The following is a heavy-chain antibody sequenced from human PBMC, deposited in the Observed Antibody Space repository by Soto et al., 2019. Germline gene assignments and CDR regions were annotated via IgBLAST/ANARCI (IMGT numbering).Heavy chain of an antibody. V-gene: IGHV5-10-1*01. Sequence: PGESLKISCKGSGYSFTSYWIGWVRQMPGKGLEWMGRIDPSDSYTNYSPSFQGHVTISADKSISTAYLQWSSLKASDTAMYYCASLWFETILYGMDVWGQGTTVTVSS. J-gene: IGHJ6*02. CDR1: GYSFTSYW. CDR2: IDPSDSYT. D-gene: IGHD3-10*01. CDR3: ASLWFETILYGMDV.